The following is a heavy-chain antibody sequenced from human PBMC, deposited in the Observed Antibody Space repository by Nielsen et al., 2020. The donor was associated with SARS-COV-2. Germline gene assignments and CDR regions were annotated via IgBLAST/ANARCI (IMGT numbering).Heavy chain of an antibody. V-gene: IGHV3-9*01. J-gene: IGHJ3*02. Sequence: SLKISCAASGFTFDDYAMHWVRQAPGKGLEWVSGISWNSGSIGYADSVKGRFTISRDNAKNSLYLQMNSLRAEDTALYYCAKDSYSGSYDSAFDIWGQGTMVTVSS. CDR3: AKDSYSGSYDSAFDI. CDR2: ISWNSGSI. CDR1: GFTFDDYA. D-gene: IGHD1-26*01.